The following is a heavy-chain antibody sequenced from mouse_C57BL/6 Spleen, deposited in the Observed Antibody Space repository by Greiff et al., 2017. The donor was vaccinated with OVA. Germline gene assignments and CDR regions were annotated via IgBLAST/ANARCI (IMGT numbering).Heavy chain of an antibody. D-gene: IGHD2-5*01. CDR3: ARGYSNNYYAMDY. CDR2: IDPSDSET. V-gene: IGHV1-52*01. Sequence: QVQLQQPGAELVRPGSSVKLSCKASGYTFTSYWMHWVKQRPIQGLEWIGNIDPSDSETHYNQKFKDKATLTVDKSSSTAYMQLSSLTSEDSAVYYWARGYSNNYYAMDYWGQGTSVTVSS. J-gene: IGHJ4*01. CDR1: GYTFTSYW.